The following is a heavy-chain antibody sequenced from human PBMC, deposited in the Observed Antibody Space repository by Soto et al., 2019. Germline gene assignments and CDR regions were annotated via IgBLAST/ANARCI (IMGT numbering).Heavy chain of an antibody. CDR2: IIPIFGTA. Sequence: QVQLVQSGAEVKKPGSSVKVSCKASGGTFSSYAISWVRQAPGQGLEWMGGIIPIFGTANYAQKFQGRVTITADDSTSTAYMELSSLRSEDTAVYYCARAGGGAYYYDSSGYPLGWFDPWGQGTLVTVSS. V-gene: IGHV1-69*01. D-gene: IGHD3-22*01. CDR1: GGTFSSYA. CDR3: ARAGGGAYYYDSSGYPLGWFDP. J-gene: IGHJ5*02.